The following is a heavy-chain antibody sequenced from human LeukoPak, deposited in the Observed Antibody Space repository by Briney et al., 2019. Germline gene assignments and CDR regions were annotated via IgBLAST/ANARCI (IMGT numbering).Heavy chain of an antibody. J-gene: IGHJ6*03. Sequence: SETLSLTRTVSGGSISSGDYYWSWIRQPPGKGLEWVGYIYYSGSTYYNPSLKSRVTISVDTSKNQFSLKLSSVTAADTAVYYCASINYDFWSGSMDVWGKGTTVTVSS. CDR2: IYYSGST. CDR3: ASINYDFWSGSMDV. D-gene: IGHD3-3*01. V-gene: IGHV4-30-4*08. CDR1: GGSISSGDYY.